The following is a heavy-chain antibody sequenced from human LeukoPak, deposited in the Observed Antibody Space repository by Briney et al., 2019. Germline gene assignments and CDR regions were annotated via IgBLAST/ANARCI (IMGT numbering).Heavy chain of an antibody. Sequence: GASVKVSCKASGYTFTSYGISWVRQAPGQGLEWMGGIIPIFGTANYAQKFQGRVTITADESTSTAYMELSSLRSEDTAVCYCARASLVGAWDYWGQGTLVTVSS. CDR1: GYTFTSYG. V-gene: IGHV1-69*13. D-gene: IGHD1-26*01. CDR3: ARASLVGAWDY. J-gene: IGHJ4*02. CDR2: IIPIFGTA.